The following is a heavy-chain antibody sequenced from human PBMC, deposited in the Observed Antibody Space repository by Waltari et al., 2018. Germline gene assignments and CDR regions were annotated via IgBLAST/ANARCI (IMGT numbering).Heavy chain of an antibody. CDR2: ISYNGRNI. J-gene: IGHJ6*02. CDR3: ARDYCDRTNCHGMDV. Sequence: QVQLVESGGGVAQPGRSLRLSCAAPEFTFRSYALHWVRQAPGKGLEWVAVISYNGRNIYYVDSVKGRFTISRDNSKGTLYLQMNSLRAEDTAIYYCARDYCDRTNCHGMDVWGQGTTVTVSS. D-gene: IGHD3-22*01. CDR1: EFTFRSYA. V-gene: IGHV3-30*04.